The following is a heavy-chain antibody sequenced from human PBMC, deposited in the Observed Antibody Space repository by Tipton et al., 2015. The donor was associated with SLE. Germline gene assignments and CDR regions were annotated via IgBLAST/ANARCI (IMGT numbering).Heavy chain of an antibody. V-gene: IGHV4-59*01. J-gene: IGHJ4*02. Sequence: TLSLTCTVSGGSISTYYWSWIRQPPGKGLEWIGQIFYSGITNYHPSLKSRVTISIDTSKTQFSLSLKSVTATDTAVYYCARGGGIIGTYFDYWGQGTLVTVSS. CDR3: ARGGGIIGTYFDY. CDR1: GGSISTYY. D-gene: IGHD1-20*01. CDR2: IFYSGIT.